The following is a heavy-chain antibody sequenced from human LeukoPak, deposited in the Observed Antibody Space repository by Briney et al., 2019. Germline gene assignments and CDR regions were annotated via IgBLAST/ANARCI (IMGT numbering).Heavy chain of an antibody. CDR1: GFMFRSYW. Sequence: GSLRLSCAASGFMFRSYWMTWVRQAPGKGLEWVANIRQDGGEGYYVDSVKGRFTVSRDNAKNVLYLQMNSLRVEDTAVYYCGGGPGYWGQGTLVTVSS. CDR2: IRQDGGEG. CDR3: GGGPGY. D-gene: IGHD3-10*01. V-gene: IGHV3-7*01. J-gene: IGHJ4*02.